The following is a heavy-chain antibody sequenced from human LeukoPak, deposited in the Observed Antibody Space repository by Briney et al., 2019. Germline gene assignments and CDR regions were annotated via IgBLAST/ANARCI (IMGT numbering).Heavy chain of an antibody. J-gene: IGHJ6*02. Sequence: ASVKVSCKASGYTFTSYDINWVRQATGQGLEWMGWMNPNSGNTGYAQKFQGRVTMTRNTSISTAYMELSRLRSDDTAVYYCARSDMVRGVINYYYGMDVWGQGTTVTVSS. CDR1: GYTFTSYD. D-gene: IGHD3-10*01. CDR2: MNPNSGNT. V-gene: IGHV1-8*01. CDR3: ARSDMVRGVINYYYGMDV.